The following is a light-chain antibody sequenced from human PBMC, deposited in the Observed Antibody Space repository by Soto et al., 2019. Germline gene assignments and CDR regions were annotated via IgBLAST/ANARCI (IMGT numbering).Light chain of an antibody. V-gene: IGKV3-11*01. J-gene: IGKJ1*01. CDR3: QQRISWPPWT. Sequence: EVVLTQSPATLSLSPGGRATLSCRASQSVGLSLAWYQQKPGQAPRLLIYDASERASGIPARFSGSGSGTDFTLTISSLEPEDFAVYYCQQRISWPPWTFGQGTKVEIK. CDR2: DAS. CDR1: QSVGLS.